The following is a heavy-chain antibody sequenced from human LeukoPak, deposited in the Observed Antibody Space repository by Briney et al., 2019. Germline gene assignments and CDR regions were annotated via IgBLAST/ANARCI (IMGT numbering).Heavy chain of an antibody. CDR1: GGSISSGGYS. D-gene: IGHD3-16*02. V-gene: IGHV4-30-2*01. Sequence: SQTLSLTCAVSGGSISSGGYSWSWIRQPPGKGLEWIGYIYHSGSTYYNPSLKSRVTISVDRSKNQSSLKLSSVTAADTAVYYCARGTYDYVWGSYRWAFDYWGQGTLVTVSS. CDR3: ARGTYDYVWGSYRWAFDY. CDR2: IYHSGST. J-gene: IGHJ4*02.